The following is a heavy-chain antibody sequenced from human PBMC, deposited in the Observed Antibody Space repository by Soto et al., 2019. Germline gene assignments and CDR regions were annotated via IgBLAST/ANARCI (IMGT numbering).Heavy chain of an antibody. V-gene: IGHV3-23*01. Sequence: EVQLLESGGGLVQPGGSLRLSCAASGFTLRDYAMTWVRQAPGKGLEWVSSLSGRGGNTYYADSVKGRFTISRANSENTLFLQMSSLRAEDTATYYWAKPGGVYWYFDLWGRGTLVTVSS. CDR3: AKPGGVYWYFDL. J-gene: IGHJ2*01. CDR2: LSGRGGNT. D-gene: IGHD3-3*01. CDR1: GFTLRDYA.